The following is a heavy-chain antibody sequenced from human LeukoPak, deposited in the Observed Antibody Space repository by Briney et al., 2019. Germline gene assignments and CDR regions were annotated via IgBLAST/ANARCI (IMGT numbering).Heavy chain of an antibody. CDR2: IYYSGST. D-gene: IGHD6-13*01. V-gene: IGHV4-59*01. CDR3: ARALYSSSWPYYYYYMDV. J-gene: IGHJ6*03. CDR1: GGSISSGY. Sequence: SETLSLTCTVSGGSISSGYWSWIRQPPGKGLEWIGYIYYSGSTNYNPSLKSRVTISVDTSKNQFSLKLSSVTAADTAVYYCARALYSSSWPYYYYYMDVWGKGTTVTISS.